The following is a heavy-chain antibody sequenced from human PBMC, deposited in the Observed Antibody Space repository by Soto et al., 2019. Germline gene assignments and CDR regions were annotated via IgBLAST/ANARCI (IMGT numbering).Heavy chain of an antibody. V-gene: IGHV3-23*01. CDR3: AKGSVAAARGYFDH. Sequence: EVQLLESGGGLVKPGGSLRLSCAASGFNFRSYGLSWVRQAPRKGLEWVSDISGSGSVTNYADSVKGRFTISRDNSNNTLTLQMDSLRADDTAVYYCAKGSVAAARGYFDHWGQGTRVTVSS. CDR1: GFNFRSYG. D-gene: IGHD6-13*01. J-gene: IGHJ4*02. CDR2: ISGSGSVT.